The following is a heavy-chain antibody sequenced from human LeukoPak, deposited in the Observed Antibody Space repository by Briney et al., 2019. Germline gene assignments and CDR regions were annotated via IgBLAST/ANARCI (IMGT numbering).Heavy chain of an antibody. CDR1: GYSFTSYW. J-gene: IGHJ5*02. CDR2: IYPGDLRV. V-gene: IGHV5-51*01. Sequence: GESLKISCQGFGYSFTSYWIGWVRQMPGKGMEWMGVIYPGDLRVRYNPSFQGQVTISVDKSINTAYLQWVSLRASDSAMYYCACRDLTSTWSYPWGQGTLVTVSS. D-gene: IGHD2-2*01. CDR3: ACRDLTSTWSYP.